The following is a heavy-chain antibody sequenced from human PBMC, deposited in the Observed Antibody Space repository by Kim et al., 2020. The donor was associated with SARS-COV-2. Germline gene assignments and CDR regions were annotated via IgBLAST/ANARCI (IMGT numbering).Heavy chain of an antibody. Sequence: GGSLRLSCAASGFTFSSYSMNWVRQAPGKGLEWVSSISSSSSYIYYADSVKGRFTISRDNAKNSLYLQMNSLRAEDTAVYYCARDRVQYYDFWSGLYGMDVCGQRTTVTVSS. CDR2: ISSSSSYI. CDR3: ARDRVQYYDFWSGLYGMDV. V-gene: IGHV3-21*01. J-gene: IGHJ6*02. CDR1: GFTFSSYS. D-gene: IGHD3-3*01.